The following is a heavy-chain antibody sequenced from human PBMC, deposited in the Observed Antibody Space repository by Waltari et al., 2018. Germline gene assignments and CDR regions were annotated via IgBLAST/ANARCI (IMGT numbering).Heavy chain of an antibody. V-gene: IGHV1-69*10. Sequence: QVQLVQSGAEVKKPGSSVKVSCKASGGTFSSYAISWVRQAPGQGLEWMGGIIPILGIANYAQKFQGRVTITADKSTSTAYMELSSLRSEDTAVDYCARDITMVQGWLGFDYWGQGTLVTVSS. CDR3: ARDITMVQGWLGFDY. CDR1: GGTFSSYA. J-gene: IGHJ4*02. CDR2: IIPILGIA. D-gene: IGHD3-10*01.